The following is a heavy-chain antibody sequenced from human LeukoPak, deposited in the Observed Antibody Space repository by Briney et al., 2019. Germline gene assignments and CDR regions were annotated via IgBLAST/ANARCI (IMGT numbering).Heavy chain of an antibody. CDR3: ARHIGILGEWGFDC. J-gene: IGHJ4*02. V-gene: IGHV1-69*06. CDR2: IIPIFGTA. CDR1: GGTFSSYA. D-gene: IGHD2-8*01. Sequence: ASVKVSCKASGGTFSSYAISWVRQAPGQGLEWTGGIIPIFGTANYAQKFQGRVTITADKSTSTAYMELSSLRSEDTAVYYCARHIGILGEWGFDCWGQGTLVTVSS.